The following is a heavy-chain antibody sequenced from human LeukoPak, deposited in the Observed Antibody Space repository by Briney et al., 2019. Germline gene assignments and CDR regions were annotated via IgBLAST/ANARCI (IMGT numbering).Heavy chain of an antibody. D-gene: IGHD1-26*01. CDR2: ISAYNGNT. CDR3: AGRPRYSGSWGLGLFDY. CDR1: GYTLTEFS. Sequence: ASVKVSCKVSGYTLTEFSIHWVRQAPGQGLEWMGWISAYNGNTNYAQKLQGRVTMTTDTSTSTAYMELRSLRSDDTAVYYCAGRPRYSGSWGLGLFDYWGQGTLVTVSS. J-gene: IGHJ4*02. V-gene: IGHV1-18*01.